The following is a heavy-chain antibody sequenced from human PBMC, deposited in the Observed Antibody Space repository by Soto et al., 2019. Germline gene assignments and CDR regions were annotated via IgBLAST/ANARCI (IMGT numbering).Heavy chain of an antibody. CDR1: GHPIPSRRSS. CDR3: ATRTDYYYGSGSLGGMDV. Sequence: SETLSLTSAVFGHPIPSRRSSWTWIWQPSGKGLEWIGYIYHSGSTYYNPSLKSRVTISVDTSKNQFSLKLNSVTAADTAVYYCATRTDYYYGSGSLGGMDVWGQGTTVS. V-gene: IGHV4-30-2*05. J-gene: IGHJ6*02. D-gene: IGHD3-10*01. CDR2: IYHSGST.